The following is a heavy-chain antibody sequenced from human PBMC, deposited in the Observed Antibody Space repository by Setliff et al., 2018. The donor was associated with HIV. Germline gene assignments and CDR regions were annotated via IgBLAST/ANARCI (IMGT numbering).Heavy chain of an antibody. J-gene: IGHJ6*02. Sequence: LSLTCAVYGGSFSGYYWSWIRQPPGKGLEWIGEINHSGSTNYNPSLKSRVTISVDTSKNQFSLKLSSVTAADTAVYYCARVGDSRSSYGMDVWGQGTTVTVSS. V-gene: IGHV4-34*01. CDR3: ARVGDSRSSYGMDV. CDR2: INHSGST. D-gene: IGHD6-6*01. CDR1: GGSFSGYY.